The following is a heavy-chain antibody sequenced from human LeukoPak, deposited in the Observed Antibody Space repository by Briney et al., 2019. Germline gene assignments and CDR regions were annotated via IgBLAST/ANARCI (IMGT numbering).Heavy chain of an antibody. CDR3: ARAVTGEQLFLSH. CDR1: GGSISSGGYS. D-gene: IGHD7-27*01. CDR2: IYHTGST. J-gene: IGHJ4*02. V-gene: IGHV4-30-2*01. Sequence: SQTLSLTCAVSGGSISSGGYSWSWIRQPPGKGLEWIGYIYHTGSTYYNPSLKSRVTISVDRSKNQFSLKLSSVTTADTAVYYCARAVTGEQLFLSHWGQGTLVTVSS.